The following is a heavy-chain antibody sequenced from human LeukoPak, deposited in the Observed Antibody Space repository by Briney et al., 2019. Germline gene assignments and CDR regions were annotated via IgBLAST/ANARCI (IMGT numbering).Heavy chain of an antibody. J-gene: IGHJ6*03. CDR3: ARDRYSSGWDDFGGYYYYYMDV. CDR2: IYYSGST. CDR1: GGSISSSSSY. D-gene: IGHD6-19*01. Sequence: SETLSLTCTVSGGSISSSSSYWGWIRQPPGKGLEWIGSIYYSGSTYYNTSLKSRVTISVDTSKNQFSLKLSSVTAADTAVYYCARDRYSSGWDDFGGYYYYYMDVWGKGTTVTVSS. V-gene: IGHV4-39*07.